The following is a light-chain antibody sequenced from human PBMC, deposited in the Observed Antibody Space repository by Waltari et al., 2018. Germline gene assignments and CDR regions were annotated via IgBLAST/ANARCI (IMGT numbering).Light chain of an antibody. CDR1: SSDVGGYDY. CDR3: TSFTSSRTYV. V-gene: IGLV2-14*03. J-gene: IGLJ1*01. CDR2: DVS. Sequence: QSALTQPVSVSGSPGQSIAISCTGTSSDVGGYDYVFWYQQHSGKVPQLMIYDVSARRSGVTSRYAGSKSGNTASLTISGLQAEDEANYYCTSFTSSRTYVFGTGTKVTVL.